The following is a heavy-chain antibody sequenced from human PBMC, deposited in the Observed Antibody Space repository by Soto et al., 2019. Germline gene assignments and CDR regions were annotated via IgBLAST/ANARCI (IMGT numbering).Heavy chain of an antibody. CDR1: GYSFSNYW. V-gene: IGHV5-51*01. J-gene: IGHJ4*02. Sequence: PGESLKISCKGSGYSFSNYWIGWVRRMPGKGLEWMGIIYPGNTDIRYSPSFQGQVTMSADRSISTAYLQWSSLKASDTAMYYCTRHAGVESRGYYSNWGRGTMVTVSS. CDR3: TRHAGVESRGYYSN. CDR2: IYPGNTDI. D-gene: IGHD3-22*01.